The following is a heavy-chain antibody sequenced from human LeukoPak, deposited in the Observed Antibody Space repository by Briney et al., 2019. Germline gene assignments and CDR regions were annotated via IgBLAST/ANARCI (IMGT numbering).Heavy chain of an antibody. CDR2: ISSSGSTI. CDR3: ARWMAPNRGLVDY. Sequence: GSLRLSCAASGFTFSNYYMSWIRQAPGKGLEWVSYISSSGSTIYYADSVKGRFTISRDNAKNSLYLQMNSLRAEDTAVYYCARWMAPNRGLVDYWGQGTLVTVSS. J-gene: IGHJ4*02. V-gene: IGHV3-11*01. D-gene: IGHD7-27*01. CDR1: GFTFSNYY.